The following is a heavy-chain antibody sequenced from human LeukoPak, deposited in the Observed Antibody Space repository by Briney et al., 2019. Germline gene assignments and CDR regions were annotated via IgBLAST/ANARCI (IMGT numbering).Heavy chain of an antibody. CDR1: GGSISSCGYY. V-gene: IGHV4-31*03. D-gene: IGHD2-15*01. J-gene: IGHJ3*02. CDR3: ARSIVVVGSAFDI. Sequence: SETLSLTCTVSGGSISSCGYYWSWIRQHPGKGLEWIGYIYYSGSTYYNPSLKSRVTISVDTSKNQFSLKLSSVTAADTAVYYCARSIVVVGSAFDIWGQGTVVTVSS. CDR2: IYYSGST.